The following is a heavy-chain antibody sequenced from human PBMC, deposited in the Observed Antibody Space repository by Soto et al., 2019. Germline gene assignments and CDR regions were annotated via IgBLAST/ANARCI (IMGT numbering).Heavy chain of an antibody. D-gene: IGHD3-16*01. V-gene: IGHV4-4*02. J-gene: IGHJ6*02. CDR2: ISDRGSA. CDR1: GASITSGHW. Sequence: QVQLQESGPRLVRPSGALSLTCSVSGASITSGHWWTWVRQSPGKGLEWIGEISDRGSAYSNPSLKSRVSLSVDKSQNQFSLRRTSVTAADTAIYYCTRSTHAMNGGSHYMALDDDLVTGMDVWGPGTTVTVSS. CDR3: TRSTHAMNGGSHYMALDDDLVTGMDV.